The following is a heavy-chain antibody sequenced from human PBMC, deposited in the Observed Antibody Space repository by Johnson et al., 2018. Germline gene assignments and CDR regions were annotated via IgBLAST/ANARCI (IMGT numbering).Heavy chain of an antibody. Sequence: VQLVETGAEVKKPGSSVKVSCKASGGTFSSYAISWVRQAPGQGLEWMGGIIPLFGTANYAQKFQGRVTITADESTSTAHMELSSLRSEDTAVYYCARDRGVGAPEYFQHWGQGTLVTVSS. J-gene: IGHJ1*01. V-gene: IGHV1-69*01. CDR2: IIPLFGTA. D-gene: IGHD1-26*01. CDR1: GGTFSSYA. CDR3: ARDRGVGAPEYFQH.